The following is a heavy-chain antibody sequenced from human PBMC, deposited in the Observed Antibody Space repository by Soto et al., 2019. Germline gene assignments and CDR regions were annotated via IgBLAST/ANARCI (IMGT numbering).Heavy chain of an antibody. D-gene: IGHD2-15*01. CDR2: INGDGSST. Sequence: EVQLLESGGGLVQPGGSLRLSCAASGFTLSTYWMHWVRQGPGKGLLWVSRINGDGSSTAYADSVKGRFTISRDNAKNTVSLQINSLIAEDTAVYYCARELGGGILPIDLWGQGTLVTVSS. CDR1: GFTLSTYW. J-gene: IGHJ2*01. CDR3: ARELGGGILPIDL. V-gene: IGHV3-74*01.